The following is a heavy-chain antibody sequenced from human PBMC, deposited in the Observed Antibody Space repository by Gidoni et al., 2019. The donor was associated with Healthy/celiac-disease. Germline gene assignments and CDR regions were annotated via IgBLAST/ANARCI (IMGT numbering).Heavy chain of an antibody. CDR3: ARAPGYCSSTSCYTYYYGMDV. V-gene: IGHV4-61*01. J-gene: IGHJ6*02. CDR1: VGSVSRGIYY. Sequence: QVQLQESGPGLVKPSETLSPTCTVSVGSVSRGIYYATWIRQPPGKGLEWIGYIYYSGSTNYKRSLKSLVTISVDTSKNQFSLKLSAVTAADTAVYYCARAPGYCSSTSCYTYYYGMDVWGQGTTVTVSS. CDR2: IYYSGST. D-gene: IGHD2-2*01.